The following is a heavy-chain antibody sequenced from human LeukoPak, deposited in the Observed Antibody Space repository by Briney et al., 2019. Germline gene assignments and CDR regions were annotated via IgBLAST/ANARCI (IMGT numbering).Heavy chain of an antibody. Sequence: ASVKVSCKASGYTFTGYYMHWVRQAPGQGLEWMGWINPNSGGTNYAQKFQGRVTMTRDTSISTAYMELSRLRSDDTAVYYCAKSDTPWGSWYYFDSWGQGTLVTVSS. D-gene: IGHD6-13*01. CDR2: INPNSGGT. V-gene: IGHV1-2*02. J-gene: IGHJ4*02. CDR3: AKSDTPWGSWYYFDS. CDR1: GYTFTGYY.